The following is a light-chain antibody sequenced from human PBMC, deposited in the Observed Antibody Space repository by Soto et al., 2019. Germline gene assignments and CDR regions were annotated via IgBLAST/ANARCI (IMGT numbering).Light chain of an antibody. V-gene: IGLV2-14*01. CDR2: DVS. CDR1: SSDVGGYNY. Sequence: QSALTQPASVSGSPGQSITISCTGTSSDVGGYNYVSWFQRHPGKAPKLMIYDVSNRPSGVSNRFSASKSGNTASLTISGLQAEDEADYYCNSYTSSSTYVFGTGTKLTV. J-gene: IGLJ1*01. CDR3: NSYTSSSTYV.